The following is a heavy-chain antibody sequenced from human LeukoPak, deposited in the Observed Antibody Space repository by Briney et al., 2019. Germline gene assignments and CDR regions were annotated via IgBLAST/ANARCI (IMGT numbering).Heavy chain of an antibody. CDR2: IYYSGST. Sequence: SETLSLTCTVSGGSISSSSYYWGWSRQPPGKGLEWIGSIYYSGSTYYNPSLKSRVTISVDTSKNQFPLNLTSVTAADTAVYFCARQRIAALNYFDPWGQGTLVTVSS. V-gene: IGHV4-39*01. CDR1: GGSISSSSYY. CDR3: ARQRIAALNYFDP. D-gene: IGHD6-6*01. J-gene: IGHJ5*02.